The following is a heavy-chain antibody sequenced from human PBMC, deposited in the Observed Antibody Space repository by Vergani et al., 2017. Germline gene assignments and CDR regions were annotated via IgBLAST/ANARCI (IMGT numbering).Heavy chain of an antibody. CDR1: GGSFSGYY. V-gene: IGHV4-34*01. D-gene: IGHD2-2*01. Sequence: QVQLQQWGAGLLKPSETLSLTCAVYGGSFSGYYWSWIRQPPGKGLEWIGEINHSGSTNYNPSLKSRVTISVDTSKNQFSLKLSSVTAADTAVYYCARFSCSSTSCYWHYFDYWGQGTLVTVSS. J-gene: IGHJ4*02. CDR3: ARFSCSSTSCYWHYFDY. CDR2: INHSGST.